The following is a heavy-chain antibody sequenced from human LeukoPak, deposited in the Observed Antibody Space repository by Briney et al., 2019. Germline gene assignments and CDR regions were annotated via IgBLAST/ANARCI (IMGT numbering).Heavy chain of an antibody. D-gene: IGHD2-21*01. CDR1: GFTFSTYG. Sequence: GGSLRLSCAASGFTFSTYGMHWVRQAPGKGLEWVAVISYDGSKEYYADSVKGRFTISRDNSKNTLYLQMSSLRAEDTAVYYCAKEFNRGLPDYWGQGTLVTVPS. CDR3: AKEFNRGLPDY. V-gene: IGHV3-30*18. J-gene: IGHJ4*02. CDR2: ISYDGSKE.